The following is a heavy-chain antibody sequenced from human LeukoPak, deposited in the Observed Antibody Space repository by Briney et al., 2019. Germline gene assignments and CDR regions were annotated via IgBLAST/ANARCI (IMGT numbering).Heavy chain of an antibody. D-gene: IGHD3-22*01. J-gene: IGHJ3*02. CDR1: GFTFSSYA. Sequence: GGSLRLSCAASGFTFSSYAMSWVRQAPGKGLEWVSAISGSGGSTYYADSVKGRFTISRDNSKNTLYLQMNSLRAEDTAVYYCAKDSTITMIAHHDAFDIWGQGTMVTVSS. CDR3: AKDSTITMIAHHDAFDI. CDR2: ISGSGGST. V-gene: IGHV3-23*01.